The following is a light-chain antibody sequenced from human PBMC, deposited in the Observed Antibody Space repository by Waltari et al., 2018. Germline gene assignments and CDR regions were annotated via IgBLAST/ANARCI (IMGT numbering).Light chain of an antibody. CDR1: QSIGSF. Sequence: EIVLTQSPDTLSLFPGERAALTCKASQSIGSFLGWYQQRPGQAPRLLIYGASRRAAGIPARFSGSGSGTEFALTISSLEAEDSAVYFCQQRSTWPRTFGQGTKVE. CDR2: GAS. V-gene: IGKV3-11*01. CDR3: QQRSTWPRT. J-gene: IGKJ1*01.